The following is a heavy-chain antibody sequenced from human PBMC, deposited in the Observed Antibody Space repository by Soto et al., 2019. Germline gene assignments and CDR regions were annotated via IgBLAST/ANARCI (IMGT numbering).Heavy chain of an antibody. V-gene: IGHV3-72*01. D-gene: IGHD4-4*01. CDR3: VRAYSNRAWYYSYYMDV. J-gene: IGHJ6*03. Sequence: GGSLRLSCAASRFTFSDHYMDWVRQAPGKGLEWVGRSRNKANSYTTEYAASVKGRFTISRDDSNNSLYLQMNSLKTEDTAVYYCVRAYSNRAWYYSYYMDVWGKGTTVTVSS. CDR2: SRNKANSYTT. CDR1: RFTFSDHY.